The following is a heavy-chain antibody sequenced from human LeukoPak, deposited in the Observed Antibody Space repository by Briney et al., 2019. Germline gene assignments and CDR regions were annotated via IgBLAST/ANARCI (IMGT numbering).Heavy chain of an antibody. Sequence: GGSLRLSCAASRFTFSDYYMSWIRQAPGKGLEWVSYISSSGSTIYYADSVKGRFTISRDNAKNSLYLQMNSLRAEDTAVYYWGRGFVEIGAYYYGREVWGKGTTVTVSS. J-gene: IGHJ6*04. V-gene: IGHV3-11*01. CDR1: RFTFSDYY. CDR2: ISSSGSTI. CDR3: GRGFVEIGAYYYGREV. D-gene: IGHD5-12*01.